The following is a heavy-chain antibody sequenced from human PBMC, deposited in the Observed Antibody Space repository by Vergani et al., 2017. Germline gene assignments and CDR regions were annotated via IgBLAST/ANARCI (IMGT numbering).Heavy chain of an antibody. CDR1: GYTFTSYA. D-gene: IGHD2-2*03. J-gene: IGHJ5*02. CDR2: INAGNGNT. Sequence: QVQLVQSGAEVKKPGASVKVSCKASGYTFTSYAMHWVRQAPGQRLEWMGWINAGNGNTKYSQKFQGRVTMTRNTSISTAYMELSSLRSEDTAVYYCARGSGGCGSSTSCYEDWFDPWGQGTLVTVSS. CDR3: ARGSGGCGSSTSCYEDWFDP. V-gene: IGHV1-3*01.